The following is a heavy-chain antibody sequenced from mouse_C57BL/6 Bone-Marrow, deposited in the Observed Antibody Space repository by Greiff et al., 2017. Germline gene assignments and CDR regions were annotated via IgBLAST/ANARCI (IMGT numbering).Heavy chain of an antibody. CDR1: GFNIKDDY. V-gene: IGHV14-4*01. J-gene: IGHJ3*01. CDR2: IDPENGDT. CDR3: TVYDYGAY. D-gene: IGHD2-4*01. Sequence: VHVKQSGAELVRPGASVKLSCTASGFNIKDDYMHWVKQRPEQGLEWIGWIDPENGDTEYASKFQGKATITADTSSNTAYLQLSSLTSEDTAVYYCTVYDYGAYWGQGTLVTVSA.